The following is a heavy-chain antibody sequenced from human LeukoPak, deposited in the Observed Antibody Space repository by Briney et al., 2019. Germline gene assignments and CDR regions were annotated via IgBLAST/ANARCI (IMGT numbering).Heavy chain of an antibody. CDR1: GFTFSSYS. CDR2: ISSSSSTI. Sequence: GGSLRLSCAASGFTFSSYSMNWVRQAPGKGLEWVSYISSSSSTIYYADSVKGRFTISRDNAKNSLYLQMNSLRAEDTAVYYCARKDADWYFDLWGRGTLVTVSS. CDR3: ARKDADWYFDL. J-gene: IGHJ2*01. V-gene: IGHV3-48*04.